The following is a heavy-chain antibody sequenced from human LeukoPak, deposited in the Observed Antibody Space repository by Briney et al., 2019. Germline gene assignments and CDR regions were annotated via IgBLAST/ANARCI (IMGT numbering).Heavy chain of an antibody. CDR3: AKRGDCSGGACYSGAAPHFDY. V-gene: IGHV3-23*01. D-gene: IGHD2-15*01. CDR1: GFTFSNYA. CDR2: IRGTADNA. Sequence: PGGSLRLSCAAXGFTFSNYAMSWVRQAPGKGLEWVSAIRGTADNAYYADSVKGRFTISRDNSKSTLYLQMNSLRAEDTAVYYCAKRGDCSGGACYSGAAPHFDYWGQGTLVTVSS. J-gene: IGHJ4*02.